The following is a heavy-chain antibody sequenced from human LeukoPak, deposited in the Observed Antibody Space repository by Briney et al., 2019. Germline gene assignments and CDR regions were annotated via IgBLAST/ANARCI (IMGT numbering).Heavy chain of an antibody. Sequence: SETLSLTCTVSGGSISSYYWSWIRQPPGKGLEWIGYIYYSGSTNHNPSLKSRVTISVDTSKNQFSLKLSSVTAADTAVYYCARGKAGYCSSTSCYSLNFDYWGQGTLVTVSS. CDR1: GGSISSYY. D-gene: IGHD2-2*01. CDR3: ARGKAGYCSSTSCYSLNFDY. CDR2: IYYSGST. V-gene: IGHV4-59*12. J-gene: IGHJ4*02.